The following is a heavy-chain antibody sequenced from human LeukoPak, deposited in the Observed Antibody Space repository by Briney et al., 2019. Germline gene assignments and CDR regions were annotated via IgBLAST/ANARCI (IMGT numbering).Heavy chain of an antibody. CDR1: GFIVSSNY. D-gene: IGHD3-10*01. V-gene: IGHV3-53*01. Sequence: GGSLRLSCAASGFIVSSNYMSWVRQAPGKGLEWVSVIYSGGSTYYADSVKGRFTISRDNSKNTLYLQMNSLRVEDTAVYYCARDQGWFGERSDYWGQGTLVTVSS. CDR2: IYSGGST. CDR3: ARDQGWFGERSDY. J-gene: IGHJ4*02.